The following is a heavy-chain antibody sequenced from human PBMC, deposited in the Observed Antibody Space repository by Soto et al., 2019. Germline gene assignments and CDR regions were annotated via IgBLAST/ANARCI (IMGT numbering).Heavy chain of an antibody. V-gene: IGHV4-34*01. J-gene: IGHJ4*02. Sequence: QVQLQQWGAGLLKPSETLSLTCAVYGGSFSGYYWNWIRQPPGKGLEWIGEINHSGSTNYNPSLXRXVXIXXDTSKNQFSLKVTSVTAADTAVYYCARGWGAVADYWGQGTLVTVSS. CDR3: ARGWGAVADY. D-gene: IGHD6-19*01. CDR2: INHSGST. CDR1: GGSFSGYY.